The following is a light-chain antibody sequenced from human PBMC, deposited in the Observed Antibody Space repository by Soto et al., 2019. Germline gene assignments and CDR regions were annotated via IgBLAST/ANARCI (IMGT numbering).Light chain of an antibody. V-gene: IGLV4-69*01. CDR2: LNSDGSH. CDR3: QTWGTGIAV. CDR1: SGHSSYA. J-gene: IGLJ7*01. Sequence: QLVLTQSPSASASLGASVKLTCTLSSGHSSYAIAWHQQQPEKGPRYLMKLNSDGSHSKGDGIPDRFSGSSSGAERYLTISRLQSEDEADSYCQTWGTGIAVFGGGTQLTVL.